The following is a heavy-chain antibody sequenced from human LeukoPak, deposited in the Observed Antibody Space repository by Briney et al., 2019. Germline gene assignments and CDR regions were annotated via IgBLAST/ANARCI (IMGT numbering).Heavy chain of an antibody. CDR2: IIPDGNEK. J-gene: IGHJ4*02. V-gene: IGHV3-7*01. Sequence: PGGSLRLSCAASGFTFSHYWMSWVRQIPGKGLEWVAKIIPDGNEKHCGDSVKGRFTISRDNAKNSMYLQMSSLRAEDTAVYYCARVSRINYDLWSGSTYYFDYWGQGTLVTVSS. D-gene: IGHD3-3*01. CDR3: ARVSRINYDLWSGSTYYFDY. CDR1: GFTFSHYW.